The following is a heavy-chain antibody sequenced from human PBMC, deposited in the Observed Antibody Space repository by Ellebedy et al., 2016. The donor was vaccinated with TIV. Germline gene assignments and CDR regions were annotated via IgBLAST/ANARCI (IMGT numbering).Heavy chain of an antibody. V-gene: IGHV1-24*01. CDR1: GYTLTELS. D-gene: IGHD1-26*01. J-gene: IGHJ6*02. CDR3: ATAVTPKWRDESGSYVLHYNGLDV. Sequence: AASVKVSCKVSGYTLTELSMHWVRQAPGKGLEWMGGFDPEDGETIYAQKFQGRITMTEDTSTDTAYMELSSLRSDDTAVYYCATAVTPKWRDESGSYVLHYNGLDVWGQGTTVTVSS. CDR2: FDPEDGET.